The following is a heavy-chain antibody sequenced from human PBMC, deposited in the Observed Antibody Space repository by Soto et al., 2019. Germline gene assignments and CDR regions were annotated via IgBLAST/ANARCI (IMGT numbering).Heavy chain of an antibody. CDR1: GYTFTSYG. J-gene: IGHJ4*02. D-gene: IGHD2-2*01. CDR3: AREYCDSTRRFLPDY. V-gene: IGHV1-18*01. CDR2: INPYNGNT. Sequence: ASVKVSCKASGYTFTSYGISWVRQAPGQGLEWMGWINPYNGNTKYTQKLQGRVTMTTDTSTSTAYMELRSLRSDDTAVYYCAREYCDSTRRFLPDYRGQGALVTVSS.